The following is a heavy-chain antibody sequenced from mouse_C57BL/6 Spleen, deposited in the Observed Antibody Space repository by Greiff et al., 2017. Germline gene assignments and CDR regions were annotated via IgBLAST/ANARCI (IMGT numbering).Heavy chain of an antibody. CDR3: AGHLGAMDY. CDR2: ISYDGSN. Sequence: VQLKESGPGLVKPSQSLSLTCSVTGYSITSGYYWNWIRQFPGNKLEWMGYISYDGSNNYNPSLKNRISITRDTSKNQFFLKLNSVTTEDTATYYCAGHLGAMDYWGQGTSVTVSS. J-gene: IGHJ4*01. D-gene: IGHD3-1*01. V-gene: IGHV3-6*01. CDR1: GYSITSGYY.